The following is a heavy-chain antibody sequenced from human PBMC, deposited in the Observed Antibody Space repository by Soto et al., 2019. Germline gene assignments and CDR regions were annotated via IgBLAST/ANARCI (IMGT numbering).Heavy chain of an antibody. J-gene: IGHJ4*02. CDR3: ARDRGSGWFVY. CDR1: GYTFASYG. D-gene: IGHD6-19*01. V-gene: IGHV1-18*01. Sequence: SVKVSCKASGYTFASYGISWVRQAPGQGLEWMGWISAYNGNTNYAQKFQGRVTMTTDTSTNTGYMELRSLRSDDTAVYYCARDRGSGWFVYWGQGTRVTVSS. CDR2: ISAYNGNT.